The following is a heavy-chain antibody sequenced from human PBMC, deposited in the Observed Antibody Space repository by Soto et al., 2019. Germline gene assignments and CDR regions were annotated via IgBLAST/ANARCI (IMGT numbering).Heavy chain of an antibody. J-gene: IGHJ6*02. D-gene: IGHD1-26*01. CDR3: ETKDLEVGGIPYYGMDV. CDR2: ISSYTVNTYYQHTANT. V-gene: IGHV1-18*04. Sequence: ASVXVSFKASSYNFTNYHIHFLRQAPGQGLDCMGWISSYTVNTYYQHTANTEYAQKFQGRVSLTTDTFTTTAYMELRGLRYDETDVYYCETKDLEVGGIPYYGMDVWGQGTTVTVSS. CDR1: SYNFTNYH.